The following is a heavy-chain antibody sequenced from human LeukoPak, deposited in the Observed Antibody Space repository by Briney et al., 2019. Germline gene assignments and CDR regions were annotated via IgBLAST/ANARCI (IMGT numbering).Heavy chain of an antibody. CDR2: IYTSGST. V-gene: IGHV4-4*09. J-gene: IGHJ3*02. CDR3: AAISGYYSDAFDI. Sequence: LETLSLTCTVSGGSISSYYWSWIRQPPGKGLEWIGYIYTSGSTNYNPSLKSRVTISVDTSKNQFSLKLSSVTAADTAVYYCAAISGYYSDAFDIWGQRTMVTVSS. CDR1: GGSISSYY. D-gene: IGHD3-22*01.